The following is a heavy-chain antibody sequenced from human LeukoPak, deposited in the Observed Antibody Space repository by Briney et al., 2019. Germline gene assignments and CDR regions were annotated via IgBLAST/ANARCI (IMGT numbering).Heavy chain of an antibody. CDR3: ARMRVYDGSGSYFDY. D-gene: IGHD3-10*01. Sequence: GSGPALVKPTQTLTLTCTFSGFSLRTRGMCVSWIRQPPGKALEWLSRIDWDDDKYYSTSLTTRLTISKDTSKNKVVLTMTNIDPVDTATYYCARMRVYDGSGSYFDYWGQGTLVTVSS. CDR2: IDWDDDK. V-gene: IGHV2-70*11. CDR1: GFSLRTRGMC. J-gene: IGHJ4*02.